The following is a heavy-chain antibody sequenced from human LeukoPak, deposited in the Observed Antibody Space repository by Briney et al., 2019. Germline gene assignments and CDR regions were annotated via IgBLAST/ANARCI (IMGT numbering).Heavy chain of an antibody. J-gene: IGHJ4*02. D-gene: IGHD2-2*02. Sequence: SVKVSCKASGGTFSNYAINWVRQAPGQGLEWMGGITPIFGTPNYAQRFQGRVTITADESTSTAYMELSSLRSEDTAVYYCARWAGYCSITNCYTAFDYWGQGTLVTVSS. V-gene: IGHV1-69*01. CDR3: ARWAGYCSITNCYTAFDY. CDR2: ITPIFGTP. CDR1: GGTFSNYA.